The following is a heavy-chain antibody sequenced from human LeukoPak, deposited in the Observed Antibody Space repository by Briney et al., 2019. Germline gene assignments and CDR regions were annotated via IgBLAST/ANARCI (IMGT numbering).Heavy chain of an antibody. Sequence: GGSLRLSCAASGFTFSSYSMNWVRQAPGKGLEWVSYISSSRSTIYYADSVKGRFTISRDNAKNSLYLQMNSLRAEDTAVYYCARVPNRITIFGVVLYYGMDVWGQGTTVTVSS. V-gene: IGHV3-48*01. CDR1: GFTFSSYS. D-gene: IGHD3-3*01. CDR3: ARVPNRITIFGVVLYYGMDV. J-gene: IGHJ6*02. CDR2: ISSSRSTI.